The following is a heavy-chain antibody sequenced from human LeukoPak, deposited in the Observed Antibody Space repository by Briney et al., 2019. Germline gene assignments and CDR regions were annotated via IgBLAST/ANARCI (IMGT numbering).Heavy chain of an antibody. D-gene: IGHD3-22*01. J-gene: IGHJ4*02. Sequence: GGSLRLSCATSGFTFSSYAMSWVRQAPGKGLEWVSAISGSGGSTYSADSVKGRFTISRDNSKNTLYLQMNSLRAEDTAIYYCAKRGYYDSGALRAPFEYWGQGTLVTVSS. CDR3: AKRGYYDSGALRAPFEY. V-gene: IGHV3-23*01. CDR2: ISGSGGST. CDR1: GFTFSSYA.